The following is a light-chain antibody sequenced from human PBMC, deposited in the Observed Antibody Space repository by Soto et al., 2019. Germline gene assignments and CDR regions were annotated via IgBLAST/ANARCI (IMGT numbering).Light chain of an antibody. CDR1: QGIGTW. CDR3: QQTNSFPIT. CDR2: GAT. V-gene: IGKV1D-12*01. J-gene: IGKJ5*01. Sequence: DVQVTQSPSFVSASVGDRVTITCRASQGIGTWLAWYQQKPGKAPSLLIYGATDLQSGVPSRFSGSGLGTHFSLTIFSLQPEDFATYYCQQTNSFPITFCQGTRLEI.